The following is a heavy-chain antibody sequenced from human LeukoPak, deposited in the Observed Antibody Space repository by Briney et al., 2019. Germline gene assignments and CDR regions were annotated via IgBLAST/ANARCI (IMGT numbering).Heavy chain of an antibody. CDR3: ASRSCSSTSCYRAAYYYYYYMDV. V-gene: IGHV1-2*02. D-gene: IGHD2-2*01. J-gene: IGHJ6*03. Sequence: ASVKVSCKASGYTITGYYMHWVRQAPGQGLEWMGWINPNSGGTNYAQRFQGRVTMTRDTSISTAYMELSRLRSDDTAVYYCASRSCSSTSCYRAAYYYYYYMDVWGKGTTVTVSS. CDR2: INPNSGGT. CDR1: GYTITGYY.